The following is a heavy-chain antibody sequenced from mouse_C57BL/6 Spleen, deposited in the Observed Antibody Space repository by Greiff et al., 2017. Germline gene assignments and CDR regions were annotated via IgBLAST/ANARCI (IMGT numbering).Heavy chain of an antibody. J-gene: IGHJ4*01. CDR2: IYPRSGNT. CDR1: GYTFTSYG. Sequence: VQLQQSGAELARPGASVKLSCKASGYTFTSYGISWVKQRTGQGLEWIGEIYPRSGNTYYNEKFKGKATLTADKSSSTAYMELRSLTSEDSAVYFCARGGVYYYGSSYVAMDYWGPGTSVTVSS. V-gene: IGHV1-81*01. CDR3: ARGGVYYYGSSYVAMDY. D-gene: IGHD1-1*01.